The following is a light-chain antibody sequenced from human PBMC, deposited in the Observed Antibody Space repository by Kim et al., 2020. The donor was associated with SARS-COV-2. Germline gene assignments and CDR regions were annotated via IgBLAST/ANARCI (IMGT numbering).Light chain of an antibody. CDR2: VST. CDR1: SSNIVAGCP. J-gene: IGLJ2*01. V-gene: IGLV1-40*01. CDR3: QSYDNSLSDVV. Sequence: QRVTISCTGSSSNIVAGCPVHWYQQLPGTAPKLLIYVSTNRPSGVPDRFSGSKSGSSVSLAISELQAEDGADYYCQSYDNSLSDVVFGGGTKLTVL.